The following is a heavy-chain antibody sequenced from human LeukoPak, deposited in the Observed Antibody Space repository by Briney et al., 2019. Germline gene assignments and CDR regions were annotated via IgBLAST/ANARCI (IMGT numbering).Heavy chain of an antibody. J-gene: IGHJ6*03. Sequence: ASVKVSCKASGYNLSAYGIGWVRQAPGQGLEWRGWLSADKSQVNYAQKFQHRVILTTDTSTNTAHMELRNLKFDDTAVYFCARVEVHPRRYFYYMDVWGKGTTVTISS. CDR2: LSADKSQV. D-gene: IGHD3-10*01. CDR1: GYNLSAYG. CDR3: ARVEVHPRRYFYYMDV. V-gene: IGHV1-18*04.